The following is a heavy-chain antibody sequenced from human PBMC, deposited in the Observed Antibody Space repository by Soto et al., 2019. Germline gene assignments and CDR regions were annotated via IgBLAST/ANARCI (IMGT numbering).Heavy chain of an antibody. V-gene: IGHV4-34*01. CDR1: GINYCGYC. J-gene: IGHJ6*02. D-gene: IGHD3-3*01. Sequence: DKPWLTCALAGINYCGYCCSWRRRRPGQDLKWTVEINPSGSTNYNPSLQIRVTISVDTSKTQSSLKLSSVTAADTAVYYCARGRPFYDFWSGYYRGVMAGWVPEPTV. CDR3: ARGRPFYDFWSGYYRGVMAG. CDR2: INPSGST.